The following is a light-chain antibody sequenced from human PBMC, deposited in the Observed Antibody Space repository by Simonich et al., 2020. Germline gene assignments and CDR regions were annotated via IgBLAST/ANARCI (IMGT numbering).Light chain of an antibody. CDR2: EGS. J-gene: IGLJ3*02. Sequence: QSALTHPAPVSGSPGQSITISCTGTSSDVVSYNLVSWYHQHPGKAPKLMIYEGSKRPSGVSNRVSGSKSGNTASLTISGLQAEDEADYYCCSYAGSYTWVFGGGTKLTVL. CDR3: CSYAGSYTWV. V-gene: IGLV2-23*01. CDR1: SSDVVSYNL.